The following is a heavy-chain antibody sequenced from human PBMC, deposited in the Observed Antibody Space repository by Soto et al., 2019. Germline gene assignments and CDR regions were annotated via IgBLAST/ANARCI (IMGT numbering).Heavy chain of an antibody. CDR2: ISSSSSYI. V-gene: IGHV3-21*01. J-gene: IGHJ4*02. D-gene: IGHD4-17*01. CDR1: GFTFSSYS. Sequence: GGSLRLSCAASGFTFSSYSMNWVRQAPGKGLEWVSSISSSSSYIYYADSVKGRFTISRDNAKNSLYLQMNSLRAEDTAVYYCARDNLYGEYVEESPPFDYWGQGTLVTVSS. CDR3: ARDNLYGEYVEESPPFDY.